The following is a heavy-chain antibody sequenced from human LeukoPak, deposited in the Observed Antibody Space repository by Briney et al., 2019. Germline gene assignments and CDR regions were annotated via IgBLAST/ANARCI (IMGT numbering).Heavy chain of an antibody. CDR2: ISGSGGST. J-gene: IGHJ4*02. Sequence: GGSLRLSCAASGFTFSSYAMSWVRQAPGKGLEWASAISGSGGSTYYADSVKGRFTISRDNSKNTLYLQMNSLRAEDTAVYYCAKDSIFGVVITEYFDYWGQGTLVTVSS. CDR3: AKDSIFGVVITEYFDY. V-gene: IGHV3-23*01. D-gene: IGHD3-3*01. CDR1: GFTFSSYA.